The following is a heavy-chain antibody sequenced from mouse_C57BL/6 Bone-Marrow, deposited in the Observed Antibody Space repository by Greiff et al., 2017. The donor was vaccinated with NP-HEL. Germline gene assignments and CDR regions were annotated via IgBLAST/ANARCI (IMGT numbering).Heavy chain of an antibody. D-gene: IGHD2-3*01. CDR2: IYPSDSET. J-gene: IGHJ2*01. V-gene: IGHV1-61*01. Sequence: QVQLQQPGAELVRPGSSVKLSCKASGYTFTSYWMDWVKQRPGQGLEWIGNIYPSDSETHYTQQFKDKATLTVDKSSSTAYMQLSSLTSEDSAVYYCARRGLLPDYWGQGTTLTVSS. CDR3: ARRGLLPDY. CDR1: GYTFTSYW.